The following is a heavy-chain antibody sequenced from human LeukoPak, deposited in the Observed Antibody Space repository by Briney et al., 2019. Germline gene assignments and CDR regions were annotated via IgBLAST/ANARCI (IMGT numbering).Heavy chain of an antibody. CDR2: IYTSGST. Sequence: PSETLSLTXTVSGVSISSYYWSWIRQPAGKGMEWIGRIYTSGSTNYNPSLKSRVTMSVDTSKNQFSLKLSSVTAADTAVYYCARTVYCSSTSCYHYYYYMDVWGKGTTVTVSS. CDR1: GVSISSYY. CDR3: ARTVYCSSTSCYHYYYYMDV. V-gene: IGHV4-4*07. D-gene: IGHD2-2*01. J-gene: IGHJ6*03.